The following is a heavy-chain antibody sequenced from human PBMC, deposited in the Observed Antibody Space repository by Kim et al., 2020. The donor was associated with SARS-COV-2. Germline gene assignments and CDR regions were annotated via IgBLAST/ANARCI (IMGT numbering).Heavy chain of an antibody. J-gene: IGHJ4*01. Sequence: GGSLRLSCAASEFTFSNYRMNWDRQAPGKGLEWISAISSSPSYIFYADSVKGRFSVSRDDAKRSVYLQMWSLRDEDTAVYYCARETDEYDYGYRYFDHWG. D-gene: IGHD3-10*01. CDR2: ISSSPSYI. CDR3: ARETDEYDYGYRYFDH. V-gene: IGHV3-21*01. CDR1: EFTFSNYR.